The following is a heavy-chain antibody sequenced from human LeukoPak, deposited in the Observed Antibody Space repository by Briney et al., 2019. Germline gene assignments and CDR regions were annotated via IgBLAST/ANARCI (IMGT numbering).Heavy chain of an antibody. J-gene: IGHJ5*02. V-gene: IGHV4-59*01. CDR1: GGSISTYY. Sequence: KPSETLSLACTISGGSISTYYWSWIRQPPGKGLEWIGYIYYSGTTKYNPSVKSRVTISVDTSKNQFSLKVSSVTAADTAVYYCARGTNMMASLRFDPWGQGTLVTVSS. D-gene: IGHD2-8*01. CDR2: IYYSGTT. CDR3: ARGTNMMASLRFDP.